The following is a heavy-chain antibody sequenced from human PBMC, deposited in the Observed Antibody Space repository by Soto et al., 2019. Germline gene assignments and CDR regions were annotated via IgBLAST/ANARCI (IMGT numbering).Heavy chain of an antibody. CDR3: ARLDTAMAYYYFDY. J-gene: IGHJ4*02. CDR1: GYTFTSYA. D-gene: IGHD5-18*01. CDR2: INAGNGNT. Sequence: QVQLVQSGAEVKKPGASVKVSCKASGYTFTSYAMHWVRQAPGQRLEWMGWINAGNGNTKYSQKFQGRVTITRDTSASTAYMELSSLRSEDTAVYYCARLDTAMAYYYFDYWGQSTLVTVSS. V-gene: IGHV1-3*01.